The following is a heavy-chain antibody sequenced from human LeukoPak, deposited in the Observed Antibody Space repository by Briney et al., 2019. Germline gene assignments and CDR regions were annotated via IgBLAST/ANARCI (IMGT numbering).Heavy chain of an antibody. CDR3: ARDRGSYYGH. J-gene: IGHJ4*02. Sequence: SETLSLTCTVSGGSFSGYYWSWIRQPPGKGLEWIGYIYYSGSTNYNPSLKSRVTISVDTSKNQFSLKLSSVTAADTAVCYCARDRGSYYGHWGQGTLVTVSS. V-gene: IGHV4-59*01. CDR1: GGSFSGYY. D-gene: IGHD3-10*01. CDR2: IYYSGST.